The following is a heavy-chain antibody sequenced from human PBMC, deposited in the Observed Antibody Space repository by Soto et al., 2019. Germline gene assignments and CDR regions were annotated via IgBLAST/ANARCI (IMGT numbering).Heavy chain of an antibody. CDR2: ISSSSSYI. J-gene: IGHJ6*02. CDR1: GFTFSSYS. Sequence: TGGSLRLSCAASGFTFSSYSMNWVRQAPGKGLEWVSSISSSSSYIYYADSVKGRFTISRDNAKNSLYLQMNSLRAEDTAVYYCARDIGLTFGRHYYYYGMDVWGQGTTVTVSS. D-gene: IGHD3-10*01. CDR3: ARDIGLTFGRHYYYYGMDV. V-gene: IGHV3-21*01.